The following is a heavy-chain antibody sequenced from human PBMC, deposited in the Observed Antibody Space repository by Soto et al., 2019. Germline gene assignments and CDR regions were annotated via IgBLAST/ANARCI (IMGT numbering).Heavy chain of an antibody. CDR3: ARAPSGYYDSSGYPKAYFDY. D-gene: IGHD3-22*01. J-gene: IGHJ4*02. Sequence: SETLALTCTVSGGCISGGDYYWSCIRKPPWKGLEWIGYIYYSGSTYYNPSLKSRVTISVDTSKNQFSLKLSSVTAADTAVYYCARAPSGYYDSSGYPKAYFDYWGQGTLVTVSS. CDR1: GGCISGGDYY. CDR2: IYYSGST. V-gene: IGHV4-30-4*01.